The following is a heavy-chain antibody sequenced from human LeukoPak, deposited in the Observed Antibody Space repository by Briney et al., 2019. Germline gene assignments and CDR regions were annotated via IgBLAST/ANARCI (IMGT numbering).Heavy chain of an antibody. CDR1: GGSISSSSYY. D-gene: IGHD1-26*01. J-gene: IGHJ4*02. CDR3: AREWESRNFDY. CDR2: IYYSGST. Sequence: SETLSLSCTVSGGSISSSSYYWGWIRQPPGKGPEWIGSIYYSGSTYYSPSLKSRVTISVDTSKNQFSLKLSSVTAADTAVYYCAREWESRNFDYWGQGTLVTVSS. V-gene: IGHV4-39*07.